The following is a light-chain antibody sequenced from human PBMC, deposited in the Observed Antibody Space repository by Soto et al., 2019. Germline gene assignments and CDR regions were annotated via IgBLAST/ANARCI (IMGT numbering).Light chain of an antibody. CDR1: QSINNW. J-gene: IGKJ1*01. CDR2: MAS. CDR3: QQYNYYSWT. Sequence: DIQMTQSPSTLSASVGDRVTITCRASQSINNWLAWYQQKPGKAPKLLIYMASTLESGVPSRFSGSRSGTEFTLTISSLQPDDFATYYCQQYNYYSWTFGQGTKWIS. V-gene: IGKV1-5*03.